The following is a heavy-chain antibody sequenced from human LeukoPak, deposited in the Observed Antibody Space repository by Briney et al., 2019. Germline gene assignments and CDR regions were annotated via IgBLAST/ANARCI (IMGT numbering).Heavy chain of an antibody. CDR1: GGSISSGGYY. CDR3: ARGGAGGRDGYNYGY. D-gene: IGHD5-24*01. Sequence: SETLSLTCTVSGGSISSGGYYWSWIRQHPGKGLGWIGYIYYSGSTYYNPSLKSRVTIAVDTSKNQFSLMLNSVTAADTAVYYCARGGAGGRDGYNYGYWGQGTLVTVSS. V-gene: IGHV4-31*03. J-gene: IGHJ4*02. CDR2: IYYSGST.